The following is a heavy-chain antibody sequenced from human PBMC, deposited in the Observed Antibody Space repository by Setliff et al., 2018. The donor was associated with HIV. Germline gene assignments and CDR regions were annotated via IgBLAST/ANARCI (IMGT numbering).Heavy chain of an antibody. CDR3: ASSSGYWGKNAFDI. Sequence: GASVKVSCKASGGTFSSYAISWVRQAPGQGLEWMGGIIPIFGTANYAQKFQGRVTITTDESTSTAYMELSSLRSEDTAVYYCASSSGYWGKNAFDIWGQGTMVTVSS. D-gene: IGHD3-22*01. J-gene: IGHJ3*02. V-gene: IGHV1-69*05. CDR1: GGTFSSYA. CDR2: IIPIFGTA.